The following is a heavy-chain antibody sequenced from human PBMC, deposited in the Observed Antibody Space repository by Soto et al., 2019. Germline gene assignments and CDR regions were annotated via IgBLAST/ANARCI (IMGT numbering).Heavy chain of an antibody. V-gene: IGHV3-11*06. CDR3: ARDPRSGWDQRYFDY. J-gene: IGHJ4*02. Sequence: PGGSLRLSCAASGFTFSDYYMSWIRQAPGKGLEWVSYISSSSSYTNYADSVKGRFTISRDNAKNSLYLQMNSLRAEDTAVYYCARDPRSGWDQRYFDYWGQGTLVTVSS. CDR2: ISSSSSYT. D-gene: IGHD6-19*01. CDR1: GFTFSDYY.